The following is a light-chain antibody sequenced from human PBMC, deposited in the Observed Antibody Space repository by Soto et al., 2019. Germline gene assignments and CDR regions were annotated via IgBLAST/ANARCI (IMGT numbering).Light chain of an antibody. V-gene: IGKV1-39*01. CDR3: QQYNNWPPT. Sequence: DIHMTQSPSSLSASVGDTVTITCRASQNIDMYLNWYQQKPGKAPRVLISGASNLQSGVPSRFSGSGSGTDFTLTISSLQSEDFAVYYCQQYNNWPPTFGQGTKVDIK. CDR2: GAS. CDR1: QNIDMY. J-gene: IGKJ1*01.